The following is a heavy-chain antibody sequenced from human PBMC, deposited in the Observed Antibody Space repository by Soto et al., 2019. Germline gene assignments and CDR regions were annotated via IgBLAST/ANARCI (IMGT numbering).Heavy chain of an antibody. D-gene: IGHD6-13*01. Sequence: ASVKVSCKASGGTFSSYAISWVRQAPGQGLEWMGGIIPIFGTANYAQKFQGRVTITADESTSTAYMELSSLRSEDTAVYYCVRVEAAESHTWGQGTLVTVSS. V-gene: IGHV1-69*13. CDR2: IIPIFGTA. J-gene: IGHJ5*02. CDR3: VRVEAAESHT. CDR1: GGTFSSYA.